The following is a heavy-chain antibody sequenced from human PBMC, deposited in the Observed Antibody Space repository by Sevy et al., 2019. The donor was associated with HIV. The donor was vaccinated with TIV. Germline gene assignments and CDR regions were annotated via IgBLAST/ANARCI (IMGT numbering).Heavy chain of an antibody. Sequence: ASVKVSCKASGYTYTTYAITWVRPAPGEGLEWMGWISVNNGNRNYAQKVQDRVTMTTDTSTNTAYMELRSLRSDDTAMYYCARVVMSSSWPCFDYWGQGTLVTVSS. CDR2: ISVNNGNR. CDR3: ARVVMSSSWPCFDY. J-gene: IGHJ4*02. D-gene: IGHD6-13*01. CDR1: GYTYTTYA. V-gene: IGHV1-18*01.